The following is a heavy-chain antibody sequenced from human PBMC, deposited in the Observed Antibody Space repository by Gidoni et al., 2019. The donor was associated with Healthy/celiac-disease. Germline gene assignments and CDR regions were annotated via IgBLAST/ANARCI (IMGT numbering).Heavy chain of an antibody. CDR1: GSTFTSYA. Sequence: QVQLVQSGAEVKKPGAYVKVSCKASGSTFTSYAIHWVRQASGQRLEWMGWINAGNGNTKYSQKFQGRVTITRDTSASTAYMELSSLRSEDTAVYYWARDGVLLWFGEFQNWFDPWGQGTLVTVSS. J-gene: IGHJ5*02. D-gene: IGHD3-10*01. CDR3: ARDGVLLWFGEFQNWFDP. CDR2: INAGNGNT. V-gene: IGHV1-3*01.